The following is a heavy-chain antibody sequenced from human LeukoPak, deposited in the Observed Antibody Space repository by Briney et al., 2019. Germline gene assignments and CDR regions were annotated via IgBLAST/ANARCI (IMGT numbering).Heavy chain of an antibody. Sequence: PGGSLRLSCAAPGFTFRIYDTNWVRQGPGKGLEWVSYISSSGSTRSYADSVQGRFTNTRDNAKNSLSLQMNSLRAENTAVYYCARVAWRAFDNWGQGTMVTVSS. D-gene: IGHD5-12*01. CDR1: GFTFRIYD. J-gene: IGHJ3*02. CDR2: ISSSGSTR. CDR3: ARVAWRAFDN. V-gene: IGHV3-48*03.